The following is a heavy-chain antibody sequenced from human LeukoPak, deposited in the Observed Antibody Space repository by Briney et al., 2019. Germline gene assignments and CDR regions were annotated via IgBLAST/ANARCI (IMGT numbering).Heavy chain of an antibody. D-gene: IGHD6-19*01. CDR2: ISSSSSYT. Sequence: GGSLRPSCAASGFTFSDYYMSWIRQAPGKGLEWVSYISSSSSYTNYADSVKGRFTISRDNAKNSLYLQMNSLRAEDTAVYYCARVGSSGWRDAFDIWGQGTMVTVSS. V-gene: IGHV3-11*06. CDR3: ARVGSSGWRDAFDI. CDR1: GFTFSDYY. J-gene: IGHJ3*02.